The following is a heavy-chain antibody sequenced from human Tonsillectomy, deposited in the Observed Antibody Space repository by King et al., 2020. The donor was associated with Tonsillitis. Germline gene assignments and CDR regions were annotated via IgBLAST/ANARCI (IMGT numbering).Heavy chain of an antibody. Sequence: QLQESGPGLVKPSETLSLTCTVSGDSISSGYWSWLRQPPGKGLEWIAYISNSGTNNYNPSLKIRGSIYADTSKNQFALILRSMTAADTAVYYCARGAGWYGYWGQGTLVTVSS. J-gene: IGHJ4*02. V-gene: IGHV4-59*01. D-gene: IGHD6-19*01. CDR3: ARGAGWYGY. CDR1: GDSISSGY. CDR2: ISNSGTN.